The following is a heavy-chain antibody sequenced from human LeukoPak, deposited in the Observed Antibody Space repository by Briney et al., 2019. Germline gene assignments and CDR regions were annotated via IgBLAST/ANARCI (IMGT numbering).Heavy chain of an antibody. Sequence: TGGSLRPSCAASGFTFSSYAMHWVRQAPGKGLQWVAVIWYDGTNKYYADSVKGRFTISRDNSRNSLYLQMNSLGAEDTAVYYCARAVTNHGNFDYWGQGTLVTVSS. V-gene: IGHV3-33*01. CDR3: ARAVTNHGNFDY. CDR1: GFTFSSYA. J-gene: IGHJ4*02. CDR2: IWYDGTNK. D-gene: IGHD1-14*01.